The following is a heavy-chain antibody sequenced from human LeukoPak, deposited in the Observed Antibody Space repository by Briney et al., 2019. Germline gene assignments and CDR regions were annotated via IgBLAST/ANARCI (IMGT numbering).Heavy chain of an antibody. CDR2: ISAYNGNT. V-gene: IGHV1-18*01. J-gene: IGHJ4*02. CDR1: GYTFTSYR. Sequence: ASVKVSCKASGYTFTSYRISWVRQAPGQGLEWMGWISAYNGNTNYAQKLQGRVTMTTDTSTSTAYMELRSLRSDDTAVYYCARDIYRGYCSGGSCYENFDYWGQGTLVTVSS. D-gene: IGHD2-15*01. CDR3: ARDIYRGYCSGGSCYENFDY.